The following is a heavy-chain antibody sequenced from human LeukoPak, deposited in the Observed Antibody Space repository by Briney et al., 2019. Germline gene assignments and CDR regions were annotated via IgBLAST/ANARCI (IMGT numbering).Heavy chain of an antibody. Sequence: SETLSLTCAVYGGSSSGYYWSWIRQPPGKGLEWIGEINHSGSTNYNPSLKSRVTISVDTSKNQFSLKLSSVTAADTAVYYCARVIDIWGQGTMVTVSS. CDR1: GGSSSGYY. J-gene: IGHJ3*02. V-gene: IGHV4-34*01. CDR2: INHSGST. CDR3: ARVIDI.